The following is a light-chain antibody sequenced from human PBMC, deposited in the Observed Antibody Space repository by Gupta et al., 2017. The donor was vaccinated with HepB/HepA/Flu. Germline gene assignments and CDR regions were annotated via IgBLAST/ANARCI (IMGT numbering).Light chain of an antibody. V-gene: IGKV1-39*01. CDR1: QSISRS. CDR2: AAS. J-gene: IGKJ4*01. CDR3: QQSYSTPLS. Sequence: DIQMTQSPSSLSASVGDRVTITCRASQSISRSLNWYQQKPGKAPKVLIYAASTLQSGVPSRFSGSGSGIDFTLTVTSLQPEDSATYYCQQSYSTPLSFGGGTKVEIK.